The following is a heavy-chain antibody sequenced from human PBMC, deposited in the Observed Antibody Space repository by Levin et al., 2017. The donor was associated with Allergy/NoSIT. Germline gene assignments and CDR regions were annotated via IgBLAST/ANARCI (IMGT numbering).Heavy chain of an antibody. D-gene: IGHD1-26*01. CDR3: ARGRMSWGVGATIYRRNYYYYYGMDV. Sequence: SETLSLTCAVYGGSFSGYYWSWIRQPPGKGLEWIGEINHSGSTNYNPSLKSRVTISVDTSKNQFSLKLSSVTAADTAVYYCARGRMSWGVGATIYRRNYYYYYGMDVWGQGTTVTVSS. CDR2: INHSGST. V-gene: IGHV4-34*01. J-gene: IGHJ6*02. CDR1: GGSFSGYY.